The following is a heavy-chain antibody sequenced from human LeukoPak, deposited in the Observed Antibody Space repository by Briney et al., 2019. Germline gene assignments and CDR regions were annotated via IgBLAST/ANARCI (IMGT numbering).Heavy chain of an antibody. Sequence: GGSLRLSCAASGFSFSDYYMSWVRQAPGKGLEWISSISSSSSYTKYGDSVKGRFTISRDNAKNSLYLQMNSLRAEDTAVYYCARARSQMLTPHFDYWGQGTLVTVSS. J-gene: IGHJ4*02. CDR1: GFSFSDYY. D-gene: IGHD1-14*01. CDR2: ISSSSSYT. CDR3: ARARSQMLTPHFDY. V-gene: IGHV3-11*06.